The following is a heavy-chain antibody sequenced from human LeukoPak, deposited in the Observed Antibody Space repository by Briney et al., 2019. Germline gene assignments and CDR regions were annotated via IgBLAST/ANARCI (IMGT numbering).Heavy chain of an antibody. D-gene: IGHD3-22*01. V-gene: IGHV4-39*07. J-gene: IGHJ4*02. CDR3: ARAWRYYDSL. Sequence: PSETLSLTCTVSGGSISSSSYYWGWIRQPPGKGLEWIGSIYYSGSTYYNPSLKSRVTISVDTSKNQFSLKLSSVTAADTAVYYCARAWRYYDSLWGQGTLVTVSS. CDR1: GGSISSSSYY. CDR2: IYYSGST.